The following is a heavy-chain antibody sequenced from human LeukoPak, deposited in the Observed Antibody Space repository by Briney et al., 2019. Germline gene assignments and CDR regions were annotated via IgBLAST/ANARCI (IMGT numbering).Heavy chain of an antibody. J-gene: IGHJ6*03. V-gene: IGHV4-34*01. D-gene: IGHD4-17*01. Sequence: SETLSLTCAVYGGSFSGYYWSWIRQPPGKGLEWIGEINHSGSTNYNPSLKSRVTMSVDTSKNQFSLKLSSVTAADTAVYYCARDDYVEGFVGYMDVWGKGTTVTISS. CDR1: GGSFSGYY. CDR3: ARDDYVEGFVGYMDV. CDR2: INHSGST.